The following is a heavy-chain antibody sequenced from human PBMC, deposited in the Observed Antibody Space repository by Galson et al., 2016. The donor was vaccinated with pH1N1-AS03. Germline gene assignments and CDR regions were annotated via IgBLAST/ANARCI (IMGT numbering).Heavy chain of an antibody. J-gene: IGHJ4*02. CDR1: GFTFSNYA. V-gene: IGHV3-30*01. CDR3: AGANYQYYFDC. Sequence: CAASGFTFSNYAMHWVRQAPGQGLEWVAIISYDGSYEYYADSVRGRFTISRDDSKNTLFLQMNSLRPDDTALYYCAGANYQYYFDCWGQGTLVTVSS. CDR2: ISYDGSYE. D-gene: IGHD1-7*01.